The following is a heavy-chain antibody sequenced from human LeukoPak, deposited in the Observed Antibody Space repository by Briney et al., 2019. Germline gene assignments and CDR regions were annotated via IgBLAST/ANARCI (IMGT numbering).Heavy chain of an antibody. CDR3: ASAGLTYGSGSYFVY. J-gene: IGHJ4*02. Sequence: GGSLRLSCAASGFPFDDYGMTWVRQAPGKGLEWVSGIRNGGSTGYADSVKGRFTISRDNAKNSLYLQMNSLRAEDTALYYCASAGLTYGSGSYFVYWGQGTLVTVSS. D-gene: IGHD3-10*01. CDR2: IRNGGST. CDR1: GFPFDDYG. V-gene: IGHV3-20*04.